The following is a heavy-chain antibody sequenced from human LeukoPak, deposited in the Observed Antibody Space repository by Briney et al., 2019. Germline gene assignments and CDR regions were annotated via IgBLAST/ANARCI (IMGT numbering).Heavy chain of an antibody. CDR2: ISYDGSNQ. Sequence: PGGSLRLSCAASGFTFNNYGMHWVRQAPGKGLEWVAFISYDGSNQYYADSAKGRFTISRDNSKNTLYLQMNSLKFEDTAVYYCAKDRYYDSSGPGDWGQGTLVTVSS. CDR3: AKDRYYDSSGPGD. CDR1: GFTFNNYG. D-gene: IGHD3-22*01. J-gene: IGHJ4*02. V-gene: IGHV3-30*18.